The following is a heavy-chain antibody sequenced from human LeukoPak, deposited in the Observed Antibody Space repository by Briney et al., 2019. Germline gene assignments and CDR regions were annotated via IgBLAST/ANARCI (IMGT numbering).Heavy chain of an antibody. CDR3: ARDGGRGYGDYGDY. Sequence: GGSLRLSCAASGFTFDDYGMSWVRQAPGKGLEWVPGINWNGGSTGYADSGKGRFTISRDNAKNSLYLQMNSLRAEDTALYYCARDGGRGYGDYGDYWGQGTLVTVSS. V-gene: IGHV3-20*04. D-gene: IGHD4-17*01. J-gene: IGHJ4*02. CDR1: GFTFDDYG. CDR2: INWNGGST.